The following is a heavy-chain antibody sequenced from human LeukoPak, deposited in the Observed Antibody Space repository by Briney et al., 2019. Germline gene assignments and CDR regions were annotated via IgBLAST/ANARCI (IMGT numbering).Heavy chain of an antibody. J-gene: IGHJ4*02. CDR2: ISGSGGST. D-gene: IGHD3-10*01. V-gene: IGHV3-23*01. CDR3: ARHTSITLRPYYFDC. CDR1: GFTFNSYA. Sequence: PGGSLRLSCATSGFTFNSYAMSWVRQAPGKGLEWVSGISGSGGSTDYADSVKGRFTMSRDNSKNTLSLQMNSQRAEDTALYYCARHTSITLRPYYFDCWGQGTLVTVSS.